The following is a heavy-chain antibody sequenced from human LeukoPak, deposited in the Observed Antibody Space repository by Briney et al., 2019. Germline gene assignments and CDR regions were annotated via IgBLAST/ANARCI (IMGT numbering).Heavy chain of an antibody. D-gene: IGHD3-10*01. CDR2: IYYSGST. J-gene: IGHJ4*02. CDR1: SDSISSSSSY. V-gene: IGHV4-39*01. CDR3: ARHGFYYASGPLFDY. Sequence: SETLSLTCSVSSDSISSSSSYWGWIRQSPGKGLEGIGSIYYSGSTYYNPSLKSRVTISVDTSKNQFSLKLSSVTATDTAVYYCARHGFYYASGPLFDYWGQGTLVTVSS.